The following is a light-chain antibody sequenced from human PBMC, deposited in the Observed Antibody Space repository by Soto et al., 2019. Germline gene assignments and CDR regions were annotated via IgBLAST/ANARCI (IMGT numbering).Light chain of an antibody. CDR3: QQYGHSPRT. CDR1: ESVADNY. Sequence: EIVLTQSPGTLSLSPGERATLSCRASESVADNYLAWYQQKPGQAPRLLIYAASRRATGIPDTFSGSGSGTDFTLTITRLEPEDFALYYCQQYGHSPRTFGQGTQVESK. CDR2: AAS. J-gene: IGKJ1*01. V-gene: IGKV3-20*01.